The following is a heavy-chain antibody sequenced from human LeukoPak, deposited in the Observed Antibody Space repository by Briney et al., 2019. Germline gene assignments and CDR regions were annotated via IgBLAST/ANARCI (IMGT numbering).Heavy chain of an antibody. D-gene: IGHD3-22*01. J-gene: IGHJ3*02. V-gene: IGHV3-21*01. CDR1: GFTFSSYS. Sequence: GGSLRLSCAASGFTFSSYSMNWVRQAPGKGLEWVSSISSSSSYIYYADSVKGRFTISRDNAKNSLYLQMNSLRAEDTAVYYCARENYYDSSGYYYPDALDIWGQGTMVTVSS. CDR2: ISSSSSYI. CDR3: ARENYYDSSGYYYPDALDI.